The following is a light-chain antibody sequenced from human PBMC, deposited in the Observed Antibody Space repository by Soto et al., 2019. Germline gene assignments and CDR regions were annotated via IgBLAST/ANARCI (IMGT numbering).Light chain of an antibody. CDR1: QSINTY. CDR2: GAS. V-gene: IGKV1-39*01. J-gene: IGKJ4*01. CDR3: QQSYSTPLT. Sequence: DIQMTQSPSSLSAFVGDRVTITCRASQSINTYLNWYQQRPGKVPKLLIYGASSLQSGVPSRFSGSGSGTDFTLTVTSLQPEDSATYYCQQSYSTPLTFGGGTKVEIK.